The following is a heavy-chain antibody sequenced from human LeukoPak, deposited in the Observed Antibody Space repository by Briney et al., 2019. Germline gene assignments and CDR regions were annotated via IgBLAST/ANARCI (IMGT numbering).Heavy chain of an antibody. D-gene: IGHD6-19*01. CDR2: IYPNSGGT. CDR1: GYTLTSYG. Sequence: ASVKVSCKASGYTLTSYGISWVRQAPGQGLGWMGWIYPNSGGTNYAQKFQGRVTMTRDTSISTAYMELSRLRSDDTAVYYCARSEQFPYYMDVWGKGTTVTVSS. CDR3: ARSEQFPYYMDV. V-gene: IGHV1-2*02. J-gene: IGHJ6*03.